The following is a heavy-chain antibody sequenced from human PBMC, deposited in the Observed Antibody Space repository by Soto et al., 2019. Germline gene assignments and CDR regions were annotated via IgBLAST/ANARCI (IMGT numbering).Heavy chain of an antibody. V-gene: IGHV4-59*08. Sequence: PSETLSPTCTVSGGSISSYYWSWIRQPPGKGLEWIGYIYYSGSTNYNPSLKSRVTISVDTSKNQFSLKLSSVTAADTAVYYCARKITYYDFWSGYQYYMDVWGKGTTVTVSS. CDR1: GGSISSYY. D-gene: IGHD3-3*01. CDR2: IYYSGST. J-gene: IGHJ6*03. CDR3: ARKITYYDFWSGYQYYMDV.